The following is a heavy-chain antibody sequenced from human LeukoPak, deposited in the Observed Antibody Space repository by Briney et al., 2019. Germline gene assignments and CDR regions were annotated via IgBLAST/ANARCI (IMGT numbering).Heavy chain of an antibody. D-gene: IGHD4-17*01. CDR2: INPNRGGT. V-gene: IGHV1-2*02. CDR3: ARSFIDYGAMPWALDI. Sequence: ASVKVSCKASGYTFTGYYMHWVRQAPGQGLEWMGWINPNRGGTNHAQKFQGRVTMTRDTSISTAYMELSRLTSDDTAAYFCARSFIDYGAMPWALDIWGQGIMVTVSS. CDR1: GYTFTGYY. J-gene: IGHJ3*02.